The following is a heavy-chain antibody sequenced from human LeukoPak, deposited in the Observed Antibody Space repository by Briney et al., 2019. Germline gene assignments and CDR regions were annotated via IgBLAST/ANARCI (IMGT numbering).Heavy chain of an antibody. CDR2: INHSGST. J-gene: IGHJ6*03. CDR3: ARLNTGRPYYYYFYMDV. Sequence: PSETLSLTCAVYGGSFSGYYWSWIRQPPGKGLEWIGEINHSGSTNYNPSLKSRVTISVDTSKNQFSLKLSSVTAADTAVYYCARLNTGRPYYYYFYMDVWGKGATVTVS. CDR1: GGSFSGYY. V-gene: IGHV4-34*01. D-gene: IGHD1-14*01.